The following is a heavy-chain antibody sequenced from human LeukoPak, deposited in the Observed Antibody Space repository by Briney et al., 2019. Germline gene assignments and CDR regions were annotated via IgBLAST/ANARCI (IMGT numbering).Heavy chain of an antibody. J-gene: IGHJ4*02. V-gene: IGHV5-51*01. D-gene: IGHD6-13*01. Sequence: HGESLKISCKGSGYTFTTYWIGWVRQLPAKGLEWMGIIYPGDSDPGYSPSFQGQVTISADKSISTAYLQWSSLKASDSAMYYCVRHGLGSSWFGFDYWGQGTLVTVSS. CDR1: GYTFTTYW. CDR2: IYPGDSDP. CDR3: VRHGLGSSWFGFDY.